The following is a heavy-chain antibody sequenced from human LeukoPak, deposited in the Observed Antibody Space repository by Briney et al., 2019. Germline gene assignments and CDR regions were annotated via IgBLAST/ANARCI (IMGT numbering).Heavy chain of an antibody. D-gene: IGHD6-6*01. CDR1: GGSISSSSYY. J-gene: IGHJ4*02. CDR2: IYYSGST. V-gene: IGHV4-39*01. CDR3: ARPYLYSSSYFDY. Sequence: SETLSLTCTVSGGSISSSSYYWGWIRQPPGKGLEWIGSIYYSGSTYYNPSLKSRVTTSVDTSKNQFSLKLSSVTAADTAVYYCARPYLYSSSYFDYWGQGTLVTVSS.